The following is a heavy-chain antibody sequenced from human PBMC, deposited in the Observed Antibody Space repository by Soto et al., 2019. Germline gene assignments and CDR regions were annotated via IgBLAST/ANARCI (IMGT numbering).Heavy chain of an antibody. CDR3: ARANDLNAFDI. J-gene: IGHJ3*02. CDR2: IYNSGST. V-gene: IGHV3-53*04. D-gene: IGHD1-1*01. CDR1: GVIATAKY. Sequence: GGSLRLSCAASGVIATAKYMNWVRQAPGGVLEWVAVIYNSGSTYHADSVKGQITISRHDSKNTLYLQMDSLRPEDTAVYYCARANDLNAFDIWGQGTMVTVSS.